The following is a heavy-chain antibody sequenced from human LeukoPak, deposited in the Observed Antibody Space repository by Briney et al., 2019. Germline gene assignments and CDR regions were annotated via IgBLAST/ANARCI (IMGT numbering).Heavy chain of an antibody. CDR3: AKSLQVLRYFDWLLLFDY. Sequence: GGSLRLSCAASGFTFDDYAMHWVRQAPGKGLEWVSGISWNSGSIGYADSVKGRFTISRDNAKNSLYLQMNRLRAEDTALYYCAKSLQVLRYFDWLLLFDYWGQGTLVTVSS. J-gene: IGHJ4*02. CDR1: GFTFDDYA. D-gene: IGHD3-9*01. V-gene: IGHV3-9*01. CDR2: ISWNSGSI.